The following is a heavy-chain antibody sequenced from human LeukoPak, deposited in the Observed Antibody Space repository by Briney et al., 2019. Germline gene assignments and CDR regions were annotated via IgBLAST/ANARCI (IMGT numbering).Heavy chain of an antibody. CDR2: INPNSGGT. D-gene: IGHD3-22*01. V-gene: IGHV1-2*02. J-gene: IGHJ4*02. CDR1: GYTFTGYY. CDR3: AREPHDSSGPLSY. Sequence: ASVKVSCKASGYTFTGYYMHWVRPAPGQGLEWMGWINPNSGGTNYAQKFQGRATMTRDTSISTAYMELSRLRSDDTAVYYCAREPHDSSGPLSYWGQGTLVTVSS.